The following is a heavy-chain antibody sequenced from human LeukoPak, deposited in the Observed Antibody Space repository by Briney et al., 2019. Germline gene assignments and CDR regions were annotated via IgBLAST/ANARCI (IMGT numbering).Heavy chain of an antibody. Sequence: MTSETLSLTCTVSGGSISSSSYYWGWIRQPPGKGLEWIGSIYYSGSTYYNPSLKSRVTMSVDTSKSQFSLKLSSVTVADTAVYYCAGGSGNSGRFDYWGQGTLVTVSS. CDR2: IYYSGST. J-gene: IGHJ4*02. CDR3: AGGSGNSGRFDY. V-gene: IGHV4-39*07. CDR1: GGSISSSSYY. D-gene: IGHD4-23*01.